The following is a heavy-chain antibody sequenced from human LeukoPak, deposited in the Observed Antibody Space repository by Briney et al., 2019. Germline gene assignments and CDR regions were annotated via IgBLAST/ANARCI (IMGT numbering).Heavy chain of an antibody. CDR1: GYTFTGYY. J-gene: IGHJ2*01. CDR2: INSNSGGT. CDR3: ARAPYYYDSSGPRWRYFDL. V-gene: IGHV1-2*04. Sequence: ASVKVSCKASGYTFTGYYMHWVRQAPGQGLEWMGWINSNSGGTNYAQKFQGWVTMTRDTSISTAYMELSRLRSDDTAVYYCARAPYYYDSSGPRWRYFDLWGRGTLVTVSS. D-gene: IGHD3-22*01.